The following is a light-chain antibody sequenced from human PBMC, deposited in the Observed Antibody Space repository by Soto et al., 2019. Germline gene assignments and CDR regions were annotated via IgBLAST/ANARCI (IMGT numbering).Light chain of an antibody. CDR1: ETVATN. V-gene: IGKV3-15*01. CDR2: GAS. Sequence: VMTKSPATLSVPPAERATLSCRASETVATNLSWYQQKPGQAPRLLISGASTRAAGISDRFRGSGSGTEFTLTISSLRSEDSAIYYCQQYFKWPPMTFGQGTKVDIK. CDR3: QQYFKWPPMT. J-gene: IGKJ1*01.